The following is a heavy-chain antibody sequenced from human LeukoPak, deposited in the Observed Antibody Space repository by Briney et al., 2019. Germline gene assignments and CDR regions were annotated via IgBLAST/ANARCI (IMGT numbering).Heavy chain of an antibody. Sequence: GGSLRLSCAASGFTFSSYGMHWVRQAPGKGLEWVAVISYDGSNKYYADSVKGRFTISRDNSKNTLYLQMNSLRAEDTAVYYCAKDLHGSSHLYYMDVWGKGSTVTVYS. D-gene: IGHD6-6*01. CDR3: AKDLHGSSHLYYMDV. CDR2: ISYDGSNK. CDR1: GFTFSSYG. V-gene: IGHV3-30*18. J-gene: IGHJ6*03.